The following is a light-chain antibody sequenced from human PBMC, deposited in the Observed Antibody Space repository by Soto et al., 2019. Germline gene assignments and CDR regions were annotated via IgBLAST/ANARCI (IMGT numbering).Light chain of an antibody. V-gene: IGKV3-15*01. Sequence: EIVLTPSPDTLSLSPGERATLSCRASQTVTSGYLAWYQQKPGQAPRLLIYGVSTRATGIPARFSGSGSGTEFTLTISSLQSEDFAVYYCQQYNNWPRTFGQGTKVDIK. CDR3: QQYNNWPRT. CDR1: QTVTSG. CDR2: GVS. J-gene: IGKJ1*01.